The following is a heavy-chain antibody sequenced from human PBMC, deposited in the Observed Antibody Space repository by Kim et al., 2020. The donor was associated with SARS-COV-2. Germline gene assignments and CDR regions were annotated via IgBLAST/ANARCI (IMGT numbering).Heavy chain of an antibody. V-gene: IGHV3-13*04. Sequence: GGSLRLSCAASGFTFSSYDMHWVRQATGKGLEWVSAIGTAGDTYYPGSVKGRFTISRENAKNSLYLQMNSLRAGDTAVYYCARSLEWLPFGAFDIWGQGPMVTVSS. CDR1: GFTFSSYD. J-gene: IGHJ3*02. CDR2: IGTAGDT. D-gene: IGHD3-3*01. CDR3: ARSLEWLPFGAFDI.